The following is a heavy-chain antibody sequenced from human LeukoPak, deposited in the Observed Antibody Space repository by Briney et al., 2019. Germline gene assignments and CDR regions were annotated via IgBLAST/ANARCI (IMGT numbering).Heavy chain of an antibody. D-gene: IGHD3-10*01. CDR3: ARDFRYYYGSGSYDYMDV. V-gene: IGHV1-2*02. Sequence: GASVKVSCKASGYTFTGYYMHWVRQAPGQGLEWMGWINPNSGGTNYAQKFQGRVTMTRDTSISTAYMELSRLRSDDTAVYYCARDFRYYYGSGSYDYMDVWGKGTTVTISS. CDR1: GYTFTGYY. CDR2: INPNSGGT. J-gene: IGHJ6*03.